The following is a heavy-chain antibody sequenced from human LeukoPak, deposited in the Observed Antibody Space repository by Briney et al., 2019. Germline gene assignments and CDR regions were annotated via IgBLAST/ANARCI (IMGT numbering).Heavy chain of an antibody. J-gene: IGHJ5*02. CDR2: ISLDGSTE. V-gene: IGHV3-30-3*01. D-gene: IGHD3-10*01. CDR1: GFSLSNFQ. CDR3: MRDYMGWFDP. Sequence: GGSLRLSCAASGFSLSNFQMYWVRQAPGKGLEWVSIISLDGSTEFYADSVKGRFTISRDTASNTMHLEMNNLRIEDTAVYYCMRDYMGWFDPWGQGSLVTVSS.